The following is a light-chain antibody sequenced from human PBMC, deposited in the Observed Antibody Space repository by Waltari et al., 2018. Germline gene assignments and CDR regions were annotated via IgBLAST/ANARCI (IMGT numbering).Light chain of an antibody. J-gene: IGKJ2*01. CDR2: GAA. CDR1: QSVSSS. V-gene: IGKV3-15*01. CDR3: QQYNNWLYT. Sequence: EIVMTQSPATLSVSPGERVTLSYRASQSVSSSLAWYQQKPGQAPSLLIYGAATRANGIPARFSGSGSGTEFTLTISSLQSEDIAIYYCQQYNNWLYTFGQGTKLEIK.